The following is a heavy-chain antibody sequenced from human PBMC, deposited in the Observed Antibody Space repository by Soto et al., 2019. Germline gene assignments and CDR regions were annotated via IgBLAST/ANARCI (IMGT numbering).Heavy chain of an antibody. CDR1: GFTFSSYG. CDR2: ISYDGSNK. J-gene: IGHJ4*02. V-gene: IGHV3-30*18. CDR3: AKGDILDWAVTTPTGY. Sequence: QVQLVESGGGVVQPGRSLRLSCAASGFTFSSYGMHWVRQAPGKGLEWVAVISYDGSNKYYADSVKGRFTISRDNSKNTLYLQMNSLRAEDTAVYYCAKGDILDWAVTTPTGYWGQGTLVTVSS. D-gene: IGHD4-17*01.